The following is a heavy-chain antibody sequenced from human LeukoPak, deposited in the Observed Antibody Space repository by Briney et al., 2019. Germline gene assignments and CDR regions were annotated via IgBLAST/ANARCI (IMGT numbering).Heavy chain of an antibody. V-gene: IGHV4-38-2*02. CDR2: IYHSGST. Sequence: SETLSLTCTVSGYSISSGYYWGWIRQPPGKRLEWIGSIYHSGSTYYNPSLKSRVTISVDTSKNQFSLKLSSVTAADTAVYYCARGRYYYDSSGYIPNWFDPWGQGTLVTVSS. D-gene: IGHD3-22*01. CDR3: ARGRYYYDSSGYIPNWFDP. CDR1: GYSISSGYY. J-gene: IGHJ5*02.